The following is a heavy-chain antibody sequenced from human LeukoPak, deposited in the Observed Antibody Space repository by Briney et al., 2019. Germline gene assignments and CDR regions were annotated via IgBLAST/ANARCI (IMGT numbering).Heavy chain of an antibody. V-gene: IGHV1-18*01. J-gene: IGHJ4*02. CDR3: ARDGSTVPPGPADY. CDR1: GYTFTSYG. Sequence: GASVKVSCKASGYTFTSYGISWVRQAPGQGLEWMGWISAYNGNTNYAQKLQGRVTMTTDTSTSTAYMELRSLRSADTAVYYCARDGSTVPPGPADYWGQGTLVTVSS. CDR2: ISAYNGNT. D-gene: IGHD4-17*01.